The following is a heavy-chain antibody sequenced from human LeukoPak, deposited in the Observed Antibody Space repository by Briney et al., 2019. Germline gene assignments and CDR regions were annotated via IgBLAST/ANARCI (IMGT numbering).Heavy chain of an antibody. CDR1: GYTFTSYY. Sequence: ASVKVSCKASGYTFTSYYMHWVRQAPGQGLEWMGIINPSGGSTSYAQKFQGRVTMTRDTSTSTVYMELSSLRSEDTAVYYCASHSNYYDSSGYPLDYWGQGTLVTVSS. J-gene: IGHJ4*02. D-gene: IGHD3-22*01. CDR2: INPSGGST. CDR3: ASHSNYYDSSGYPLDY. V-gene: IGHV1-46*01.